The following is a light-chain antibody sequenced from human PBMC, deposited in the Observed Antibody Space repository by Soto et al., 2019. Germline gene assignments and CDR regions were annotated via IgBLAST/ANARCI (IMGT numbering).Light chain of an antibody. CDR2: SAS. V-gene: IGKV1-6*01. Sequence: AIQMTQSPSSLSASVGDRVTISFRASQGIRNDLGWYQQTPGRAPKLLIYSASILQSGVPSRFSGSGSGTDFTLTISSLQPEDSATYYCQQSDSMPWTFGQGTKVDIK. J-gene: IGKJ1*01. CDR1: QGIRND. CDR3: QQSDSMPWT.